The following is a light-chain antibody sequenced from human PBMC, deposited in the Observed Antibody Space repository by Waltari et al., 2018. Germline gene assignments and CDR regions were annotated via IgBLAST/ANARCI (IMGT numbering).Light chain of an antibody. J-gene: IGLJ1*01. Sequence: QSALTQPASVSGSPGQSLTISCTGTSSDAGGYNYVSWYQQHPGKAPKLMIYEVSNRPSGVSNRFSGSKSGNTASLTISGLQAEDEADYYCSSYTSSSTLGVFGTGTKVTVL. CDR2: EVS. V-gene: IGLV2-14*01. CDR1: SSDAGGYNY. CDR3: SSYTSSSTLGV.